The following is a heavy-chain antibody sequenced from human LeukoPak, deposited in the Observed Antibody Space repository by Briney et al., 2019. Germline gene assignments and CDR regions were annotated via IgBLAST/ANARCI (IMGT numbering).Heavy chain of an antibody. CDR3: ARDSPYGYTLGHYYYFMDV. D-gene: IGHD5-12*01. CDR1: GGCMRPYY. V-gene: IGHV4-4*07. CDR2: SHSGGTT. J-gene: IGHJ6*03. Sequence: SETLSLTCIVFGGCMRPYYWTWIRQSAGNGLEFIGRSHSGGTTNFNPSLASRVSLSVDTSKNEVSLRLYSVTAADTAVYYCARDSPYGYTLGHYYYFMDVWGKGTTVTVS.